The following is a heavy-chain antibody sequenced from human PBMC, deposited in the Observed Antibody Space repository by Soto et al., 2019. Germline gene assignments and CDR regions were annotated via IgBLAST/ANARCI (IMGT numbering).Heavy chain of an antibody. Sequence: QVQLQESGPGLVKPSQTLSLTCTVSGDSISSGDYYWTWIRQPPGKGLEWIGYIYYSGTTYYNPSLKSRVTISVDTSNYPFSLKLTSVTAADTAVYYCARDWNYVRGYNMDVWGQGTTVTVSS. J-gene: IGHJ6*02. CDR3: ARDWNYVRGYNMDV. CDR1: GDSISSGDYY. D-gene: IGHD3-16*01. CDR2: IYYSGTT. V-gene: IGHV4-30-4*01.